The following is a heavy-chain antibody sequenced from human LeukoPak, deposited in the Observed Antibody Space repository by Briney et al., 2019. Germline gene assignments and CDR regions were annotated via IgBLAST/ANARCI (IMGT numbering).Heavy chain of an antibody. CDR3: ARDLSVYYYYYFDF. Sequence: PSETLSLTCTVSDYSIGSGYSWGWIRQPPGKGLEWIATISHDGTTFYNPSLKSQVTMTLDTSRNQFSLRLSSVTAADTAVYYCARDLSVYYYYYFDFWGQGTLVTVSS. J-gene: IGHJ4*02. D-gene: IGHD3-22*01. CDR1: DYSIGSGYS. V-gene: IGHV4-38-2*02. CDR2: ISHDGTT.